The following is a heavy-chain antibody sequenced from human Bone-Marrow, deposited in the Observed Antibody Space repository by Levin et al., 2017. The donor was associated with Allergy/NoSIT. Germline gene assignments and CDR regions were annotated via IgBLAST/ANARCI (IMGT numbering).Heavy chain of an antibody. J-gene: IGHJ4*02. D-gene: IGHD5-24*01. Sequence: SETLSLTCAVSGYSISTGYYWGWIRQPPGKGLEWIGSIYHTGSTYYNPSIKSRVTISVDTHKNQFSMKLSSVTAAAPAVYYCTIDLRVGYMYYFDYWGQGTLVTVSS. CDR2: IYHTGST. CDR1: GYSISTGYY. V-gene: IGHV4-38-2*02. CDR3: TIDLRVGYMYYFDY.